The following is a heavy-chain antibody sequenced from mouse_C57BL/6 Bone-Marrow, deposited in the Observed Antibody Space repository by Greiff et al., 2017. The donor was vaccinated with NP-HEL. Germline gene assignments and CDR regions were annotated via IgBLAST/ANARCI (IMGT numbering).Heavy chain of an antibody. Sequence: EVNVVESGGGLVQPGGSLKLSCAASGFTFSDYYMYWVRQTPEKRLEWVAYISNGGGSTYYPDTVKGRFTISRDNAKNTLYLQMSRLKSEDTAMYYCARHPYAMDYWGQGTSVTVSS. J-gene: IGHJ4*01. V-gene: IGHV5-12*01. CDR1: GFTFSDYY. CDR3: ARHPYAMDY. CDR2: ISNGGGST.